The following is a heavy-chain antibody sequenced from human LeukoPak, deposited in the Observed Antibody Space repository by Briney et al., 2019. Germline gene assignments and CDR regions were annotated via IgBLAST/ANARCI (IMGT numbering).Heavy chain of an antibody. Sequence: ASVKVSCTASGYTFTSYGISWVRQAPGQGLEWMGWISAYNGNTNYAQTLQGRVTMTTDTSTSTAYMELRSLRSDDTAVYYCARSRGICTNGVCYVAGNWFDPWGQGTLVTVSS. D-gene: IGHD2-8*01. CDR3: ARSRGICTNGVCYVAGNWFDP. CDR2: ISAYNGNT. J-gene: IGHJ5*02. CDR1: GYTFTSYG. V-gene: IGHV1-18*01.